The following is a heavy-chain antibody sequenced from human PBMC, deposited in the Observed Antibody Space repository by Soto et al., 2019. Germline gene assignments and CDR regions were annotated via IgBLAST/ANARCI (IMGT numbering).Heavy chain of an antibody. J-gene: IGHJ4*02. Sequence: PSETLSLTCTVSGGSISSYYWSWIRQPPGKGLEWIGYIYYSGSTNYNPSLKSRVTISVDTSKNQFSLKLSSVTAADTAVYFCAKEVKQWLVAGQDYFDYWGQGTLVTVSS. CDR2: IYYSGST. CDR1: GGSISSYY. CDR3: AKEVKQWLVAGQDYFDY. D-gene: IGHD6-19*01. V-gene: IGHV4-59*01.